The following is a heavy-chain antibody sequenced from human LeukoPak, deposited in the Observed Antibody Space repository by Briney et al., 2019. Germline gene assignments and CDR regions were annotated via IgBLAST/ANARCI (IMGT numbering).Heavy chain of an antibody. CDR1: GGSISSGSYY. V-gene: IGHV4-61*02. Sequence: SETLSLTCTVSGGSISSGSYYWSWTRQPAGKGLEWIGRIYTSGSTNYNPSLKSRVTISVDTSKNQFSLKLSSVTAADTAVYYCGGFNYARVLSWGQGTLVTVSS. J-gene: IGHJ4*02. D-gene: IGHD4-11*01. CDR2: IYTSGST. CDR3: GGFNYARVLS.